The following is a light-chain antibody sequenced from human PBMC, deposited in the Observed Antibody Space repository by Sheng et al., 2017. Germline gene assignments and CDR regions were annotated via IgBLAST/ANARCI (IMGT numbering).Light chain of an antibody. CDR1: ELGDKF. CDR2: QDN. CDR3: QVWDTTTGVV. V-gene: IGLV3-1*01. J-gene: IGLJ2*01. Sequence: SYELTQPPSVSVSPGQTASIACSGDELGDKFVCWYQQKPGQSPVLVIYQDNKRPSGIPERFSGSNSGNTATLTISGTQALDDADYFCQVWDTTTGVVFGGGTKLTVL.